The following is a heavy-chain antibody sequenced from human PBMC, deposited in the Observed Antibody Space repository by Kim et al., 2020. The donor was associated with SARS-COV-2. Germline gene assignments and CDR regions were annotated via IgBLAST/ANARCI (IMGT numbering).Heavy chain of an antibody. Sequence: GTTHYTPPLKLRVTISVDTSKNQFARKRTSMTAADTAVFYCARSGDGIFDIWGRGTLVTVSS. D-gene: IGHD1-20*01. CDR2: GTT. V-gene: IGHV4-39*06. J-gene: IGHJ3*02. CDR3: ARSGDGIFDI.